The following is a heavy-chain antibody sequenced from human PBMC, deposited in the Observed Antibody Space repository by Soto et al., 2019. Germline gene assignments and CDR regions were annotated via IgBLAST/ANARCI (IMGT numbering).Heavy chain of an antibody. CDR1: GDSITTSGYY. J-gene: IGHJ6*02. Sequence: KTSETLSLTCNVSGDSITTSGYYWDWIRQPPGKGLEWIGSIYSSGRSYYNPSLSSRVTISLDTAKNQIYLKVNSVTAADTAVHYCXRHATDHTAYYYSAMDVWGQGTTVTVSS. V-gene: IGHV4-39*01. D-gene: IGHD2-21*02. CDR3: XRHATDHTAYYYSAMDV. CDR2: IYSSGRS.